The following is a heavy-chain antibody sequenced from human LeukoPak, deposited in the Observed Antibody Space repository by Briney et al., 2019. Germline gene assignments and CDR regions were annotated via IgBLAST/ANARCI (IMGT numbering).Heavy chain of an antibody. J-gene: IGHJ4*02. V-gene: IGHV1-69*13. CDR3: ARDAVGYSYGPARFDY. Sequence: SVNVSCKASGGTFSSYAISWVRQAPGQGLEWMGGIIPIFGTANYAQKFQGRVTITADESTSTAYMELSSLRSEDTAVYYCARDAVGYSYGPARFDYWGQGTLVTVSS. D-gene: IGHD5-18*01. CDR2: IIPIFGTA. CDR1: GGTFSSYA.